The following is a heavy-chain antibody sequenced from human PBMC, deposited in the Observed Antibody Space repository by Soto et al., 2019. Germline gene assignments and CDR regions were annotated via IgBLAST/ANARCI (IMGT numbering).Heavy chain of an antibody. V-gene: IGHV3-30*01. CDR3: ARVPRGYSYGYSPYYYYYGMDV. J-gene: IGHJ6*02. CDR2: ISYDGSNK. D-gene: IGHD5-18*01. Sequence: GGSLRLSCAASGFTFSSYAMHWVRQAPGTGLEWVAVISYDGSNKYYADSVKGRFTISRDNSKNTLYLQMNSLRAEDTAVYYCARVPRGYSYGYSPYYYYYGMDVWGQGTTVTVSS. CDR1: GFTFSSYA.